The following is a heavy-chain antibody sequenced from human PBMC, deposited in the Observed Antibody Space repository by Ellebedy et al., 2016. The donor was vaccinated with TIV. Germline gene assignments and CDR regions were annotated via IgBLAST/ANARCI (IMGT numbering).Heavy chain of an antibody. Sequence: GESLKISCAASGFIFNHYSMSWVRQAPGKGLEWVANIKEDGSEKNYVDSVKGRFTISRDNAKNSLYLQMNSLRADDTAVYYCVRAVPNWFGPWGQGTLVTVSS. J-gene: IGHJ5*02. CDR1: GFIFNHYS. V-gene: IGHV3-7*01. CDR2: IKEDGSEK. CDR3: VRAVPNWFGP.